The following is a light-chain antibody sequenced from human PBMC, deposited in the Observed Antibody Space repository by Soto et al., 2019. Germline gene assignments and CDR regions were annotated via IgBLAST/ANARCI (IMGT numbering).Light chain of an antibody. J-gene: IGKJ5*01. V-gene: IGKV3-15*01. CDR3: QQYNNWPPIT. CDR1: QSVRSN. CDR2: GAS. Sequence: EVVITQSPATLCVSPGQRVTVPCRSSQSVRSNLAWYQQKPGQSPRLLIYGASTRATGIPARFSGSGSGTEFTLTISSLQSEDFAVYYCQQYNNWPPITFGQGTRLEI.